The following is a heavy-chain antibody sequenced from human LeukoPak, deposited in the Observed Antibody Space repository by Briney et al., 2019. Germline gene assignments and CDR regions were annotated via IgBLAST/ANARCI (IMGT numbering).Heavy chain of an antibody. J-gene: IGHJ4*02. V-gene: IGHV1-3*01. Sequence: ASVKVSCKASGYTFTSYAMHWVRQAPGQRLEWMGWINAGNGNTKYSQKFQGRVTITRDTSTSTAYMELRSLRSDDTAVYYCARDRAGGGRYYDSSGHSVDYWGQGTLVTVSS. CDR1: GYTFTSYA. D-gene: IGHD3-22*01. CDR2: INAGNGNT. CDR3: ARDRAGGGRYYDSSGHSVDY.